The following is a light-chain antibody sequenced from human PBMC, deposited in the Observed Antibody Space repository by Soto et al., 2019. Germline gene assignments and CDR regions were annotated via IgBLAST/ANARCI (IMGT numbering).Light chain of an antibody. J-gene: IGKJ3*01. CDR3: QQYNNWPGT. Sequence: EIVMTQSPATLSVSPGERATLSCRASQSVRSNLAWYQQKPGQAPRLLIYDASTRATCIPPRFSGSGSGKEFTPTVSSRPSEDGAVYCCQQYNNWPGTFGAGTKVDIK. V-gene: IGKV3-15*01. CDR1: QSVRSN. CDR2: DAS.